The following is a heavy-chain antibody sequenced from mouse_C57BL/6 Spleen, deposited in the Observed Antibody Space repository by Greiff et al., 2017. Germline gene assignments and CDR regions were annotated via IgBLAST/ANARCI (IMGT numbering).Heavy chain of an antibody. Sequence: QVQLKESGAELMKPGASVKLSCKATGYTFTGYWIEWVKQRPGHGLEWIGEILPGSGSTNYNEKFKGKATFTADTSSNTAYMQLSSLTTEDSAIYYCARRSPYYYGSTPSYFDVWGTGTTVTVSS. CDR1: GYTFTGYW. CDR2: ILPGSGST. D-gene: IGHD1-1*01. J-gene: IGHJ1*03. V-gene: IGHV1-9*01. CDR3: ARRSPYYYGSTPSYFDV.